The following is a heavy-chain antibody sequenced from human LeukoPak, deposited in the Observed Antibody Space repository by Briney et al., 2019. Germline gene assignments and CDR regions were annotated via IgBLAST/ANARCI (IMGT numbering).Heavy chain of an antibody. Sequence: PSETLSLTCTVSGGSISSYYWSWIRQPPGKGLEWIGYIYYSGSTNYNPSLKSRVTISVDTSKNQFSLKLSSVTAADTAVYYCARDGDYGDYVAFDIWGQGTMVTVSS. CDR3: ARDGDYGDYVAFDI. J-gene: IGHJ3*02. CDR2: IYYSGST. V-gene: IGHV4-59*01. CDR1: GGSISSYY. D-gene: IGHD4-17*01.